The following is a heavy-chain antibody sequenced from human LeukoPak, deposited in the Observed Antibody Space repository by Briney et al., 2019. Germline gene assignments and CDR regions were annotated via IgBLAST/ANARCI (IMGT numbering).Heavy chain of an antibody. Sequence: GGSLRLSCAASGFTVSSNYMSWVRQAPGKGLEWVSVIYSGGSTYYADSVKGRFTISRDNSKNTLYLQMNSLRAEDTAVYYCAGVPETPGQEYQPYYFDYWGQGTLVTVSS. J-gene: IGHJ4*02. V-gene: IGHV3-66*02. CDR3: AGVPETPGQEYQPYYFDY. CDR2: IYSGGST. CDR1: GFTVSSNY. D-gene: IGHD2-2*01.